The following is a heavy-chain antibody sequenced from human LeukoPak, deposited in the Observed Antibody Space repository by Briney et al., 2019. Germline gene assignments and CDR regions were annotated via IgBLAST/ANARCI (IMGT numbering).Heavy chain of an antibody. V-gene: IGHV1-24*01. CDR1: GYTLTELS. CDR2: FDPEDGET. CDR3: ATPGSSSWYSFDY. J-gene: IGHJ4*02. D-gene: IGHD6-13*01. Sequence: ASVKVSCKVSGYTLTELSMHWVRQAPGKGLEWMGGFDPEDGETIYAQKFQDRVTMTEDTSTDTAYMELSSLRSEDTAVYYCATPGSSSWYSFDYWGQGTLVTVSS.